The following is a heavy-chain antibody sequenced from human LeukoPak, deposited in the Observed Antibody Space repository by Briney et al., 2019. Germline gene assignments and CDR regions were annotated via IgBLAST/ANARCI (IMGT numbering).Heavy chain of an antibody. CDR2: ISGSGGST. J-gene: IGHJ4*02. CDR3: AKDPGIAVATYYFDY. Sequence: GGSLRLSXAASGFTFSSYAMSWVRQAPGKGLEWVSAISGSGGSTYYADSVKGRFTISRDNSKNTLYLQMNSLRAEDTAVYYCAKDPGIAVATYYFDYWGQGTLVTVSS. V-gene: IGHV3-23*01. D-gene: IGHD6-19*01. CDR1: GFTFSSYA.